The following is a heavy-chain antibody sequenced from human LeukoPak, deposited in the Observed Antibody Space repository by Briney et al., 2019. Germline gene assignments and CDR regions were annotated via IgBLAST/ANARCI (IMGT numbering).Heavy chain of an antibody. V-gene: IGHV3-23*01. CDR2: ISGSAGST. D-gene: IGHD6-25*01. CDR1: GFTFSSYA. Sequence: GGSLRLSCAASGFTFSSYAMSWVRQAPEKGLEWVSGISGSAGSTYYADSVKGRFTISRDNSQNTLHLQMNSLRAEDTAVYYCAKSIGWASKYYFDYWGQGSLVTVSS. J-gene: IGHJ4*02. CDR3: AKSIGWASKYYFDY.